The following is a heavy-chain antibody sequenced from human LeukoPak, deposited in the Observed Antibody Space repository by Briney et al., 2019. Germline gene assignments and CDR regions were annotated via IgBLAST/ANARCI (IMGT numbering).Heavy chain of an antibody. CDR1: GGTFSSYA. D-gene: IGHD3-22*01. J-gene: IGHJ5*02. CDR3: ASQYYYDSSGYSP. Sequence: SVKVSCKASGGTFSSYAISWVRQAPGQGLEWMGRIIPIFGTVNHAQKFQGRVTITTDESTSTAYMELSSLRSEDTAVYYCASQYYYDSSGYSPWGQGTLVTVSS. CDR2: IIPIFGTV. V-gene: IGHV1-69*05.